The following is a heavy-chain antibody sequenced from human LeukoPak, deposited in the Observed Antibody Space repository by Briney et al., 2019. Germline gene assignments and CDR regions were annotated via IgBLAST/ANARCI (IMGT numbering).Heavy chain of an antibody. CDR1: GYTFTSYY. CDR3: ARADFWSGYYTWGPPPDY. J-gene: IGHJ4*02. D-gene: IGHD3-3*01. Sequence: ASVKVSCTASGYTFTSYYMHWVRQAPGQGLEWMGIINPSGGSTSYAQKFQGRVTMTRDMSTSTVYMELSSVRSEDTAVYYCARADFWSGYYTWGPPPDYWGQGTLVTVSS. V-gene: IGHV1-46*01. CDR2: INPSGGST.